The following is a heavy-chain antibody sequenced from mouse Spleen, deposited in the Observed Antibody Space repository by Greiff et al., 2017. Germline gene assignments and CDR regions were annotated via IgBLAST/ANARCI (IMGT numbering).Heavy chain of an antibody. V-gene: IGHV7-1*01. CDR2: STNKANDYTT. CDR1: GFTFSDFY. D-gene: IGHD2-2*01. J-gene: IGHJ2*01. Sequence: EVKLVESGGGLVQSGRSLRLSCATSGFTFSDFYMEWVRQAPGKGLEWIAASTNKANDYTTEYSASVKGRFIVSRDTSQSILYLQMNALRAEDTAIYYCARGGYDYFDCWGQGTTLTVSS. CDR3: ARGGYDYFDC.